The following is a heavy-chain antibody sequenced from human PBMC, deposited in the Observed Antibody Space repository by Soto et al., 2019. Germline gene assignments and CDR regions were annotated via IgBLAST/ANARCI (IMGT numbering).Heavy chain of an antibody. V-gene: IGHV3-21*01. CDR2: ISSSSSYI. CDR1: GFTFSSYS. D-gene: IGHD2-15*01. Sequence: GGSLRLSCAASGFTFSSYSMNWVRQAPGKGLEWVSSISSSSSYIYYADSVKGRFTISRDNAKNSLYLQMNSLRAEDTAVYYCARGRRYCSGGSCYFTDYWGQGTLVTVSS. CDR3: ARGRRYCSGGSCYFTDY. J-gene: IGHJ4*02.